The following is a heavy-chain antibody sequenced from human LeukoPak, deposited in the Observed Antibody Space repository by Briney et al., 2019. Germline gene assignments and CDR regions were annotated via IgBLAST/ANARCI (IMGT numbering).Heavy chain of an antibody. Sequence: GESLKISCKGSGYSFTSYWIGWVRQMPGKGLEWMGIIYPGDSDTRYSPSSQGQVTISADKSISTAYLQWSSLKASDTAMYYCARHGDCSSTSCYVGGADYWGQGTLVTVSS. CDR2: IYPGDSDT. V-gene: IGHV5-51*01. CDR1: GYSFTSYW. D-gene: IGHD2-2*01. CDR3: ARHGDCSSTSCYVGGADY. J-gene: IGHJ4*02.